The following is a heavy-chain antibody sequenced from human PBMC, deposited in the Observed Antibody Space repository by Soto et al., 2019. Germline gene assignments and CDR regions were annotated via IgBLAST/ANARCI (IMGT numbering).Heavy chain of an antibody. J-gene: IGHJ4*02. V-gene: IGHV3-66*04. CDR1: GVTVSSNY. CDR2: IYSGGST. D-gene: IGHD5-18*01. Sequence: EVQLVESGGGLVQPGGSLRLSCAASGVTVSSNYMSWVRQAPGKGLGWVSVIYSGGSTYDAHSVKGRFTISRDNPKNTTYLQMTSLRAEDTAVYYCARHGYNYGGGAFAYWAQGALVTVSS. CDR3: ARHGYNYGGGAFAY.